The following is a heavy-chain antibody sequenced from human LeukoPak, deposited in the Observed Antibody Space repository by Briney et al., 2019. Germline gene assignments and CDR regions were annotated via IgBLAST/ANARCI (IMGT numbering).Heavy chain of an antibody. CDR3: ARGGRSGWSLLLDY. CDR1: GGTFSSYA. CDR2: IIPIFGTA. J-gene: IGHJ4*02. Sequence: SVKVSCKASGGTFSSYAISWVRQAPGQGLEWMGGIIPIFGTANYAQKFQRRVTITADESTSTAYMELSSLRSEDTAVYYWARGGRSGWSLLLDYWGQGTLVTVSS. V-gene: IGHV1-69*01. D-gene: IGHD6-19*01.